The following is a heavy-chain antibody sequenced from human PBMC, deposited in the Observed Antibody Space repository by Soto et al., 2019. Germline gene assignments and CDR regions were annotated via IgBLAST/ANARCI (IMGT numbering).Heavy chain of an antibody. V-gene: IGHV3-74*01. Sequence: GGSLRLSCAASGFTFSSYWMHWVRQAPGKGLVWVSRINSDGSSTSYADSVKGRFTISRDNAKNTLYLQMNSLRAEDTAVYYCAKGPYGSGSYYPSYYYYYMDVWGKGTTVTVS. CDR1: GFTFSSYW. D-gene: IGHD3-10*01. CDR3: AKGPYGSGSYYPSYYYYYMDV. J-gene: IGHJ6*03. CDR2: INSDGSST.